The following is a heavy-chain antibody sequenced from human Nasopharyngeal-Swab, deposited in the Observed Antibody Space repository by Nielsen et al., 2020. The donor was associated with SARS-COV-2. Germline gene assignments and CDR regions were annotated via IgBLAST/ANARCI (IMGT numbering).Heavy chain of an antibody. V-gene: IGHV3-7*01. CDR2: IKQDGSEK. J-gene: IGHJ2*01. CDR1: GFTFSSYW. Sequence: GESLKISCAASGFTFSSYWMSWVRQAPGKGLEWVANIKQDGSEKYYVDSVKGRFTISRDNAKNSLYLQMNSLRAEDTAVYYCARDYGDYESGWYFDLWGRGTLVTVSS. D-gene: IGHD4-17*01. CDR3: ARDYGDYESGWYFDL.